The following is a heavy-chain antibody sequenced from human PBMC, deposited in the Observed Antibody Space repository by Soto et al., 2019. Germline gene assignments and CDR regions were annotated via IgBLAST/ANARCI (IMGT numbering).Heavy chain of an antibody. J-gene: IGHJ4*02. CDR3: ASDLIGGWPPIPSY. Sequence: QVQLVQSGAEVKKPGASVKVSCKASGYTFTSYGISWVRQAPGQGLEWMGWISAYNGNTNYAQKRQGRVTMTTDTSTSTAYMELRSLRSDDTAVYYCASDLIGGWPPIPSYCCQGTLVTVSS. V-gene: IGHV1-18*01. CDR2: ISAYNGNT. D-gene: IGHD2-2*02. CDR1: GYTFTSYG.